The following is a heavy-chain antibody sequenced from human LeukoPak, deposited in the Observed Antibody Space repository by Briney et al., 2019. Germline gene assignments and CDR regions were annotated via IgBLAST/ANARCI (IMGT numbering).Heavy chain of an antibody. Sequence: ASVKVSCKASGYTFTSYDINWVRQATGQGLEWMGWMNPNSGNTGYAQKFQGRVTMTRNTSISTAYMELSSLRSEDTAVYYCARAGYYDSSGPPPFDYWGQGTLVTVSS. V-gene: IGHV1-8*01. D-gene: IGHD3-22*01. CDR1: GYTFTSYD. CDR3: ARAGYYDSSGPPPFDY. J-gene: IGHJ4*02. CDR2: MNPNSGNT.